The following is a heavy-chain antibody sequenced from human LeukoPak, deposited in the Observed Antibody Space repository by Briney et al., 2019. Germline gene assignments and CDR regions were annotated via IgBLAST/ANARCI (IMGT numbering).Heavy chain of an antibody. CDR3: ARGRRGYGYVDY. J-gene: IGHJ4*02. V-gene: IGHV4-39*07. CDR1: GGSISSDNYY. CDR2: FHGGLI. D-gene: IGHD5-18*01. Sequence: SETLSLTCTVSGGSISSDNYYWSWIRQPPGEGLEEIGSFHGGLIFYKSSLTSRVTISVDTSKSQFSLKLSSVTAADTAVYYCARGRRGYGYVDYWGQGTLVTVSS.